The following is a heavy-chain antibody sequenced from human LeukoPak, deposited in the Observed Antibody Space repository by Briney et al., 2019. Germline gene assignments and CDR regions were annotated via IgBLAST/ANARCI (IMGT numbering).Heavy chain of an antibody. J-gene: IGHJ4*02. V-gene: IGHV3-30-3*01. CDR1: GFTFSSYA. CDR2: ISFDGSNK. Sequence: GGSLRLSCAASGFTFSSYAMHWVRQAPGKGLEWVAVISFDGSNKYYADSVKGRFTISRDNSKNTLYLQMNSLRAEDTAVYYCAKDRGYYDYVWGSYGFDYWGQGTLVTVSS. CDR3: AKDRGYYDYVWGSYGFDY. D-gene: IGHD3-16*01.